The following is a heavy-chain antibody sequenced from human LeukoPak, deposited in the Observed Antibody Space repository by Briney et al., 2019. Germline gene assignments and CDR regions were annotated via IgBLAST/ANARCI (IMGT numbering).Heavy chain of an antibody. D-gene: IGHD6-13*01. J-gene: IGHJ4*02. V-gene: IGHV4-39*01. CDR1: GGSISSSSYY. CDR3: ARTSLGAAAGTFGY. CDR2: IYYSGST. Sequence: PSETLSLTCTVSGGSISSSSYYWGWIRQPPGKGLEWIGSIYYSGSTYYNPSLKSRVTISVDTSKNQFSLKLSSVTAADTAVYYCARTSLGAAAGTFGYWGQGTLVTVSS.